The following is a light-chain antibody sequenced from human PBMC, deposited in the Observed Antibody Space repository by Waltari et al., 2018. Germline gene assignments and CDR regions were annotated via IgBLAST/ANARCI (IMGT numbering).Light chain of an antibody. CDR2: KTS. J-gene: IGKJ1*01. CDR1: QSISSW. V-gene: IGKV1-5*03. Sequence: STLSASVGDIVTITCRASQSISSWLAWYQQKPGEAPKLLIYKTSSLESGVPSRFSGSGSGTEFTLTISSLQPDDFATYYCQQYSSTWTFGQGP. CDR3: QQYSSTWT.